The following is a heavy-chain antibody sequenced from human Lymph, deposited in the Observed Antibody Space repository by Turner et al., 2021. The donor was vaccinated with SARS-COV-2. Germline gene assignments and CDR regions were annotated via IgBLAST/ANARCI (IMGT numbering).Heavy chain of an antibody. CDR1: GFTFINYG. CDR2: IWYDGSNK. CDR3: AREGYFYDTSRAFDI. Sequence: HVQLLESGGGVVQPGRSLRLSCAASGFTFINYGIHWVPQAPGKGLEWVAVIWYDGSNKYYADSVKGRFTISRDNYKNTLYLQMNSLRAEDTAVYYCAREGYFYDTSRAFDIWGQGTMVTVSS. D-gene: IGHD3-22*01. J-gene: IGHJ3*02. V-gene: IGHV3-33*01.